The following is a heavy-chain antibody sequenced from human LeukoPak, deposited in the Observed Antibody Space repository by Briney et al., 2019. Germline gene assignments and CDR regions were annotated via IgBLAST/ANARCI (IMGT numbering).Heavy chain of an antibody. D-gene: IGHD3-9*01. CDR1: GGSFSGYY. CDR3: ATWAYDILTGSRPGGLDY. V-gene: IGHV4-34*01. CDR2: INHSGST. Sequence: SETLSLTCAVYGGSFSGYYWSWIRQPPGKGLEWIGEINHSGSTNYNPSLKSRVTISVDTSKNQFSLKLSSVTAADTAVYYCATWAYDILTGSRPGGLDYWGQGTLVTVSS. J-gene: IGHJ4*02.